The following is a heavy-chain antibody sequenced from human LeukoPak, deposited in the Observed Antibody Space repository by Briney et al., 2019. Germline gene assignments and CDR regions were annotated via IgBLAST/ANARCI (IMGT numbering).Heavy chain of an antibody. V-gene: IGHV4-34*01. CDR2: INHSGST. D-gene: IGHD3-22*01. CDR3: ARSAQSGYYSGREFVAFDI. CDR1: GGSFSGYY. Sequence: SETLSLTCAVYGGSFSGYYWSWIRQPPGKGLEWIGEINHSGSTNYNPSLKSRVTISVDTSKNQFSLKLSSVTAADTAVYYCARSAQSGYYSGREFVAFDIWGQGTMVTVSS. J-gene: IGHJ3*02.